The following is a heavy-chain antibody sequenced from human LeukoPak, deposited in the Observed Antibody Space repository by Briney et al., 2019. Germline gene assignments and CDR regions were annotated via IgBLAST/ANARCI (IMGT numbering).Heavy chain of an antibody. D-gene: IGHD2-2*01. CDR2: ISGSGGST. J-gene: IGHJ4*02. CDR3: AKGETDILAVPAASFDY. Sequence: GGSLRLSCAASGFTFSSYGMSWVRQAPGKGLEWVSAISGSGGSTYYADSVKGRFTISRDKSNNTLYLQVNSLRADDTAVYYCAKGETDILAVPAASFDYWGQGTLVTVSS. CDR1: GFTFSSYG. V-gene: IGHV3-23*01.